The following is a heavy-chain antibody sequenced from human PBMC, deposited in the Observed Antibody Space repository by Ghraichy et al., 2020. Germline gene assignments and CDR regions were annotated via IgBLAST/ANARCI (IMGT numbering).Heavy chain of an antibody. D-gene: IGHD6-19*01. J-gene: IGHJ4*02. CDR1: GFTVSSNY. V-gene: IGHV3-66*01. CDR2: IYSGGGT. Sequence: GGSLRLSCAASGFTVSSNYMSWVRQAPGKGLEWVSVIYSGGGTYYADSVKGRFTISRDNSKNTLYLQMNSLRAEDTAVYYCASGEIAVAGTVFDYWGQGTLVTVSS. CDR3: ASGEIAVAGTVFDY.